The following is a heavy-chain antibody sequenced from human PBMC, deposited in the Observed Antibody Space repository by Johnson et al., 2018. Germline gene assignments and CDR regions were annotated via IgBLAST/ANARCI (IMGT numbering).Heavy chain of an antibody. D-gene: IGHD1-20*01. Sequence: VQLVQSGGGLVKPGGSLRLSCAASGFTFSNAWMSWVRQAPGKGLEWVGRLKSKTDGGTTDYAAPVKGRFTISRDDSKNTLYLQMNSLKTEDTAVYYCTTRYSWNDRYYYYGMDVWGQGTTVTVSS. CDR2: LKSKTDGGTT. J-gene: IGHJ6*02. CDR1: GFTFSNAW. V-gene: IGHV3-15*01. CDR3: TTRYSWNDRYYYYGMDV.